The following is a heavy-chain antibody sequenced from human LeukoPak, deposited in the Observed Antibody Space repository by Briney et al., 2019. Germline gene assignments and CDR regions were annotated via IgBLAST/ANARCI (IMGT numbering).Heavy chain of an antibody. J-gene: IGHJ3*02. CDR1: GCSISSSSYY. CDR2: IYYSGST. Sequence: KTSETLSLTCTVSGCSISSSSYYWVWIRQPPGKGLEWIGSIYYSGSTLYNPSLTSRVTISVDTSKNQFSLRLNPVTAADAAVYSCARQVGAQSYPFDIWGQATKVTVSS. V-gene: IGHV4-39*01. CDR3: ARQVGAQSYPFDI. D-gene: IGHD3-16*01.